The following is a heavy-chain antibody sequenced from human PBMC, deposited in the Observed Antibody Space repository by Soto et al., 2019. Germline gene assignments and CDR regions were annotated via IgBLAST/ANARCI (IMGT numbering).Heavy chain of an antibody. CDR1: GFTFNNYA. V-gene: IGHV3-33*01. J-gene: IGHJ3*02. CDR3: ARGMGGNDLDDGFDI. CDR2: IWYDGSNK. D-gene: IGHD5-12*01. Sequence: QVQVVESGGGMVQPGRSLRLSCAASGFTFNNYAMHWVRQAPGKGLEWVAVIWYDGSNKYYADSVKGRFTISRDNSKNTLYVQMSSLRAEDTAVYYCARGMGGNDLDDGFDIWGQGTMVTVSS.